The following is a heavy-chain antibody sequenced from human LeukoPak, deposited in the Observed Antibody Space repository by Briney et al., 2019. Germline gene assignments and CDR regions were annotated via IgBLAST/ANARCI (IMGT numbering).Heavy chain of an antibody. CDR2: IIPIFGTA. D-gene: IGHD1-26*01. CDR3: ARGAYSGSYYDYYYYMDV. CDR1: GYTFTSYG. V-gene: IGHV1-69*05. J-gene: IGHJ6*03. Sequence: SVKVSCKASGYTFTSYGISWVRQAPGQGLEWMGGIIPIFGTANYAQKFQGRVTITTDESTSTVYMELSSLRSEDTAVYYCARGAYSGSYYDYYYYMDVWGKGTTVTVSS.